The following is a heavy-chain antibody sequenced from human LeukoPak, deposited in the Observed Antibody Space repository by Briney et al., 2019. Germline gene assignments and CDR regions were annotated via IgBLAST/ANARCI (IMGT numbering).Heavy chain of an antibody. D-gene: IGHD4-23*01. V-gene: IGHV3-30*02. CDR3: ATQDGGFDY. Sequence: GGSLRLSCAVSGFIFSNYGLHWVRQAPGKGLEWVAVIWSDGINKYYSDSVKGRFTISRDNSKNTLYLQMNSLRAEDMAVYYCATQDGGFDYWGLGTLVTVSS. J-gene: IGHJ4*02. CDR1: GFIFSNYG. CDR2: IWSDGINK.